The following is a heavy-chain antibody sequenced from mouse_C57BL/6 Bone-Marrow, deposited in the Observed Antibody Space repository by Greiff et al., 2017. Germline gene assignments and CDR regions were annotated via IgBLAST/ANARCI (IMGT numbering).Heavy chain of an antibody. V-gene: IGHV1-19*01. CDR3: ATYSYFDY. J-gene: IGHJ2*01. Sequence: EVKLQESGPVLVKPGASVKMSCKASGYTFTDYYMNWVKQSHGKSLEWIGVINPYNGGTSYNQKFKGKATLTVDKSSSTAYMELNSLTSEDSAVYYCATYSYFDYWGQGTTLTVSS. CDR2: INPYNGGT. D-gene: IGHD1-1*01. CDR1: GYTFTDYY.